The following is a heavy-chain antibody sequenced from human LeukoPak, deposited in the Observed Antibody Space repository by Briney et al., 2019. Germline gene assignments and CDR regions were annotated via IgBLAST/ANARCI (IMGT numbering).Heavy chain of an antibody. CDR2: IYSGGST. J-gene: IGHJ5*02. CDR1: GFTVSSNY. D-gene: IGHD3-10*01. CDR3: AREYYYGSGSYWGSTYKTDP. V-gene: IGHV3-66*01. Sequence: GGSLRLSCAASGFTVSSNYMSWVRQAPGKGLEWVSVIYSGGSTYYADSVKGRFTISRDNSKNTLYLQMNSLRAEDTAVYYCAREYYYGSGSYWGSTYKTDPWGQGTLVTVSS.